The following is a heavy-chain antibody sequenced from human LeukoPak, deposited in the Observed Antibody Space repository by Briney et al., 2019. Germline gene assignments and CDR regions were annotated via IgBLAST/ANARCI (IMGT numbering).Heavy chain of an antibody. D-gene: IGHD1-26*01. V-gene: IGHV3-73*01. CDR1: GFTFSGSA. CDR2: IRSKANSYAT. CDR3: TSPRGVKSDYPTQYLGEYYYYYYYMDV. J-gene: IGHJ6*03. Sequence: PGGSLRLSCAASGFTFSGSAMHWVRQASGKGLEWVGRIRSKANSYATAYAESVKGRFTISRDDSKNTAYLKMNSLKTEDTAVYYCTSPRGVKSDYPTQYLGEYYYYYYYMDVWGKGTTVTVSS.